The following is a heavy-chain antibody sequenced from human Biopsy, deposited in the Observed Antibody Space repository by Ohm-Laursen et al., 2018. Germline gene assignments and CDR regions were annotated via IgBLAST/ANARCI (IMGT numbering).Heavy chain of an antibody. CDR2: IYYSGST. Sequence: GTLSLTCSVSGVYISDYYWSWIRQPPGRGLEWVGSIYYSGSTNYNPSLRSRVTISADTSKSQLSLHLTSVTAADTAVYYCASRGLVMASDYYFDDWGQGTLVTVSS. J-gene: IGHJ4*02. V-gene: IGHV4-59*08. CDR3: ASRGLVMASDYYFDD. D-gene: IGHD3/OR15-3a*01. CDR1: GVYISDYY.